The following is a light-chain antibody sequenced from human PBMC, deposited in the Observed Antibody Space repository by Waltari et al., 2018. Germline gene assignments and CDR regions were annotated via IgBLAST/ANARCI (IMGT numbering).Light chain of an antibody. CDR2: VNSDGSH. Sequence: QLVLTQSPSASASLWASVKLTCTLSSGHITNVIAWHQQQPGKGPRFLMKVNSDGSHRKGDDIPDRFSGSGSGPERYLTISSLQSEDEADYYCETGGHGTWVFGGGTKLTVL. CDR1: SGHITNV. J-gene: IGLJ3*02. CDR3: ETGGHGTWV. V-gene: IGLV4-69*01.